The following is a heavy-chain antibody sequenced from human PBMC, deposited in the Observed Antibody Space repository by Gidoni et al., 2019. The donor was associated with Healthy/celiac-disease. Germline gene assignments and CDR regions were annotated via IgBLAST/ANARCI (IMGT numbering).Heavy chain of an antibody. J-gene: IGHJ4*02. D-gene: IGHD3-3*01. V-gene: IGHV3-53*01. CDR3: AREPRTYYDTGYFDY. Sequence: EVQLVESGGGLIQPGGSRRLSCAASGFTVSSNYMSWVRQAPGKGLEWVSVIYSGGSTYYADSVKGRFTISRDNSKNTLYLQMNSLRAEDTAVYYCAREPRTYYDTGYFDYWGQGTLVTVSS. CDR1: GFTVSSNY. CDR2: IYSGGST.